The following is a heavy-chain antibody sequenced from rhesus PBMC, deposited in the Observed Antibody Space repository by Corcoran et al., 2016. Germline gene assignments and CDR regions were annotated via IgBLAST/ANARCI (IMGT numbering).Heavy chain of an antibody. CDR1: GYSISSASG. CDR3: ARAVYWYFDL. V-gene: IGHV4-127*01. Sequence: VHLQESGPGLLKPSETLSLTCAVSGYSISSASGWYWFLPPPGKGLEWIGQSFGGTGSTYYNPSLKSRVTVSKDTSKNQFSLKLRSVTAADTAMYYCARAVYWYFDLWGPGSPITISS. J-gene: IGHJ2*01. CDR2: SFGGTGST.